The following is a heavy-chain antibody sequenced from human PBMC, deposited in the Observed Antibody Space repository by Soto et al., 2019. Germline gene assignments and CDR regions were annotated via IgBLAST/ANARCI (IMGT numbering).Heavy chain of an antibody. CDR1: GFTFSSYA. J-gene: IGHJ6*03. V-gene: IGHV3-23*01. Sequence: TGGSLRLSCAASGFTFSSYAMSWVRQAPGKGLEWVSAISGSGGSTYYADSVKGRFTISRDNSKNTVYLQMGSLRPEDTAVYYCARRARPDFYYMDVWGKGTTVTVSS. CDR2: ISGSGGST. D-gene: IGHD6-6*01. CDR3: ARRARPDFYYMDV.